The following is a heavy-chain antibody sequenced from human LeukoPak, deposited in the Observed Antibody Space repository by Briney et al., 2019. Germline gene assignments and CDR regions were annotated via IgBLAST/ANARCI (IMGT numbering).Heavy chain of an antibody. Sequence: SQTLSLTCTVSGGSISSGSYYWSWIRQPAGKGLEWIGRIYSSGSTNYNPSLKSRVTISVDTSKNQFSLKLSSVTAADTAVYYCAAGIAAIDAFDIWGQGTMVTVSS. CDR3: AAGIAAIDAFDI. CDR1: GGSISSGSYY. D-gene: IGHD6-13*01. V-gene: IGHV4-61*02. CDR2: IYSSGST. J-gene: IGHJ3*02.